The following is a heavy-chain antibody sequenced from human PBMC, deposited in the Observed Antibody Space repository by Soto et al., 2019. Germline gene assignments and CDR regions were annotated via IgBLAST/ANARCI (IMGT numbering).Heavy chain of an antibody. Sequence: GGSLRLSCAASGFTFSSYGMHWVCQAPGKGLEWVAVIWYDGSNKYYADSVKGRFTISRDNSKNTLYLQMNSLRAEDTAVYYCARDWGALLPYYYYGMDVWGQGTTVTVSS. CDR3: ARDWGALLPYYYYGMDV. D-gene: IGHD1-26*01. V-gene: IGHV3-33*01. J-gene: IGHJ6*02. CDR1: GFTFSSYG. CDR2: IWYDGSNK.